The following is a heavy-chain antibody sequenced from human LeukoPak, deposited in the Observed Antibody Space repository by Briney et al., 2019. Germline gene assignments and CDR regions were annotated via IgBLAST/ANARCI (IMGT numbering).Heavy chain of an antibody. CDR2: ISSSSSYI. CDR3: ARDKGDILRGAFDI. Sequence: GGSLRLSCAASGFTFSSYSMNWVRQAPGKGLEWVSSISSSSSYIYYADSVKGRFTISRDNAKNSLYLQMNSLRAEDTAVYYCARDKGDILRGAFDIWGQGTMVTVSS. J-gene: IGHJ3*02. D-gene: IGHD4-17*01. V-gene: IGHV3-21*01. CDR1: GFTFSSYS.